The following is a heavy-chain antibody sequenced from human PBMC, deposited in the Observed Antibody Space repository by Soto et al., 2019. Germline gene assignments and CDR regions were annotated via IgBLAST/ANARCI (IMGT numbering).Heavy chain of an antibody. D-gene: IGHD4-4*01. CDR1: GYSFTSYW. V-gene: IGHV5-51*01. CDR2: IYPGDSDT. Sequence: GESLKISCQGSGYSFTSYWIGWVRQMPGKGLEWMGIIYPGDSDTRYSPSFQGQVTISADKSISTAYLQWSSLKASDTAMYYCARQRSNYDNWFDPWGQGTLVTVSS. CDR3: ARQRSNYDNWFDP. J-gene: IGHJ5*02.